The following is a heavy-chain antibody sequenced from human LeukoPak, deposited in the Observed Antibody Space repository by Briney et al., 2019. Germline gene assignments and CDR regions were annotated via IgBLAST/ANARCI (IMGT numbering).Heavy chain of an antibody. CDR3: ARVSAAAPSRDFDY. Sequence: SQTLSLTCAISGDSVSSNSAAWNWIRQSPLRGLEWLGRTYYRSKWYNDYAVSVKSRITINPDTSKNQFSLQLNSVTPEDTAVYYCARVSAAAPSRDFDYWGQGTLVTVSS. CDR1: GDSVSSNSAA. V-gene: IGHV6-1*01. J-gene: IGHJ4*02. CDR2: TYYRSKWYN. D-gene: IGHD6-13*01.